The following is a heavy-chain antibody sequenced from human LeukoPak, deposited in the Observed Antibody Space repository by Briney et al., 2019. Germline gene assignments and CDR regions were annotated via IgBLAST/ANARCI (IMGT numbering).Heavy chain of an antibody. CDR1: GFTVSSNY. D-gene: IGHD6-19*01. Sequence: GGSLRLSCVASGFTVSSNYMSWVRQAPGKGLEWVSVIYSAGNTYYADSVEGRFTISRHNSKNTLYLQMNSLRVEDTAVYYCVRGGTPGYSSGRIDYWGQGTLVTVSS. V-gene: IGHV3-53*04. J-gene: IGHJ4*02. CDR3: VRGGTPGYSSGRIDY. CDR2: IYSAGNT.